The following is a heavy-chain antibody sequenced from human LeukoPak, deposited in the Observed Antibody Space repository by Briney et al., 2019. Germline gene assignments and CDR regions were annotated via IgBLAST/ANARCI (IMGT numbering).Heavy chain of an antibody. D-gene: IGHD5-18*01. V-gene: IGHV4-34*01. Sequence: SETLSLTCAVYGGSFSGYYWSWIRQPPGKGLEWIGEINHSGGTNYNPSLKSRVTISVDTSKNQFSLKLSSVTAADTAVYYCARAPWRYSYGYNYWGQGTLVTVSS. CDR3: ARAPWRYSYGYNY. CDR1: GGSFSGYY. CDR2: INHSGGT. J-gene: IGHJ4*02.